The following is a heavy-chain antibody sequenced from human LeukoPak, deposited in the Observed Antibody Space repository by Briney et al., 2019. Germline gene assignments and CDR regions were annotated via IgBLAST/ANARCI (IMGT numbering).Heavy chain of an antibody. D-gene: IGHD5-18*01. V-gene: IGHV1-2*02. CDR1: GYTFTGYY. CDR2: INPNSGGT. CDR3: ARDGYSYGSVAFDI. Sequence: WASVKVSCKASGYTFTGYYMHWVRQAPGQGLEWMGWINPNSGGTNYAQKFQGRVTMTRDTSISTAYMELSRLRSDDTAVYYCARDGYSYGSVAFDIWGQGTMVTVSS. J-gene: IGHJ3*02.